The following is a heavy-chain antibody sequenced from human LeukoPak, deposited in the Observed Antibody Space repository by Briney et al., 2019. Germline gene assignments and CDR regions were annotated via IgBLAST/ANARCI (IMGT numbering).Heavy chain of an antibody. Sequence: GESLKISCKGPGYSFTSYWIGWVRQMPGKGLEWMGIIYPGDSDTRYSPSFQGQVTISADKSISTAYLQWSSLKASDTAMYYCARHQYSSSWYFPHRYYYYYGMDVWGQGTTVTVSS. D-gene: IGHD6-13*01. J-gene: IGHJ6*02. CDR2: IYPGDSDT. CDR1: GYSFTSYW. V-gene: IGHV5-51*01. CDR3: ARHQYSSSWYFPHRYYYYYGMDV.